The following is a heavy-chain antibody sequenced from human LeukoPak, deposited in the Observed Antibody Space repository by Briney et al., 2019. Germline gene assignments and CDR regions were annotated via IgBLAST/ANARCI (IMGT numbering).Heavy chain of an antibody. CDR3: ARLGYGGSGWLFDY. D-gene: IGHD6-19*01. J-gene: IGHJ4*02. CDR2: LWYDGSNE. CDR1: GVTLSSYG. V-gene: IGHV3-33*01. Sequence: GGSLRLSCAASGVTLSSYGMHWVRQAPGQGWEGVGVLWYDGSNEYYAASVKGRFTISRDSSKNTLYLQMNSLRAEDTAVYYCARLGYGGSGWLFDYWGQGTLVTVSS.